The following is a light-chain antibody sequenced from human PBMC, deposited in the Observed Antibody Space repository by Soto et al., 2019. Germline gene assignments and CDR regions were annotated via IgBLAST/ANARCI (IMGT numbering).Light chain of an antibody. Sequence: MQMTQAPSDMCASVGGRVSITFQASQDISDVLNWYQQQPGKAPKVLIYDASKLQTGVPSRLSGRGSGKDFTFTISSLQHDDSGTDYSQQFYDLTITFGQGTRLEI. V-gene: IGKV1-33*01. CDR1: QDISDV. CDR3: QQFYDLTIT. CDR2: DAS. J-gene: IGKJ5*01.